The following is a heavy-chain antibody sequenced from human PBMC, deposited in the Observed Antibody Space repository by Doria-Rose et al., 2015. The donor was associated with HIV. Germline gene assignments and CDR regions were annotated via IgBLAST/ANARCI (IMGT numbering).Heavy chain of an antibody. CDR2: IYYSGST. V-gene: IGHV4-59*01. J-gene: IGHJ5*02. D-gene: IGHD3-22*01. Sequence: SWIRQPPGKGLEWVGYIYYSGSTNYNPSLKSRVTISVDTSKNQFSLKLNSVTAADTAVYYCARVGYYDSSGYYYDHWFDPWGQGTLVTVSS. CDR3: ARVGYYDSSGYYYDHWFDP.